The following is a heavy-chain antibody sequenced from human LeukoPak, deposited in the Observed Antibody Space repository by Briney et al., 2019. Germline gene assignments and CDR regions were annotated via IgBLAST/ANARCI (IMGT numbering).Heavy chain of an antibody. D-gene: IGHD3-22*01. Sequence: HPGRSLRLSCTASGSTFGDYAMSWVRQAPGKGLEWVSYISSSGSTIYYADSVKGRFSISRDNAKNSLYLQMNRLRAEDTAVYYCARDLYGYDSSGSSPLFDYWGQGTLVTVSS. J-gene: IGHJ4*02. CDR2: ISSSGSTI. CDR3: ARDLYGYDSSGSSPLFDY. V-gene: IGHV3-48*03. CDR1: GSTFGDYA.